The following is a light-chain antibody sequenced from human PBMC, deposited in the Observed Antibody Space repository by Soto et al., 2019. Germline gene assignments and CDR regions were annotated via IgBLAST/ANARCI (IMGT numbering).Light chain of an antibody. Sequence: QSVLTQPPSVSAAPGERVTISCSGSSYNVGKNTVSWYQHDPGTVPKLLFYYNVERPSGSPDRFSASKSGTSATLGISGLQAGDEADYDCVAWDDSLKAVIFGGGTKLTVL. V-gene: IGLV1-51*01. CDR2: YNV. CDR1: SYNVGKNT. J-gene: IGLJ2*01. CDR3: VAWDDSLKAVI.